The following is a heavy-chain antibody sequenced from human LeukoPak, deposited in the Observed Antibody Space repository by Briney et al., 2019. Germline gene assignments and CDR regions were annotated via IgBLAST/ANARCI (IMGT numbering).Heavy chain of an antibody. CDR3: ARRGYSGSYAYFDY. V-gene: IGHV3-13*01. CDR1: GFTFSTYD. J-gene: IGHJ4*02. D-gene: IGHD3-22*01. Sequence: GGSLRLSCAASGFTFSTYDMHWVRQPTGKGLEWVSAIGTAGDTYYAGSVKGRFTISRENAKNSLYLQMNSLRAGDTAVYYCARRGYSGSYAYFDYWGQGTLVTVSS. CDR2: IGTAGDT.